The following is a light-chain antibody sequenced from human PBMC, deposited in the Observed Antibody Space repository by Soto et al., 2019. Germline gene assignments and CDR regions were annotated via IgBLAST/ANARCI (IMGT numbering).Light chain of an antibody. J-gene: IGLJ1*01. CDR3: SSYTSSSTPPYV. CDR2: DVS. Sequence: QSSLTKPASVSGSPGQSITISYPRTSSDVGGYNYVSWYQQHPGKAPKLMIYDVSNRPSGVSNRFSGSKSGNTASLTISGLQAEDEADYYCSSYTSSSTPPYVFGTGTKVTVL. CDR1: SSDVGGYNY. V-gene: IGLV2-14*01.